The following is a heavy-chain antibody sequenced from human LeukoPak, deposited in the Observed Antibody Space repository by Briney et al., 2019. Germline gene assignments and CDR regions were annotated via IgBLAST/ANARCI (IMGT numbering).Heavy chain of an antibody. V-gene: IGHV1-2*02. CDR1: GYTFTGYY. CDR2: INPNSGGT. J-gene: IGHJ5*02. CDR3: ASSQWLVEDGWFDP. Sequence: ASVKVSCKASGYTFTGYYMHWVRQAPGQGLEWMGWINPNSGGTNYTQKFQSRVTMTKDTSISTVYMELSRLTSDDTAVYYCASSQWLVEDGWFDPWGQGTLVTVSS. D-gene: IGHD6-19*01.